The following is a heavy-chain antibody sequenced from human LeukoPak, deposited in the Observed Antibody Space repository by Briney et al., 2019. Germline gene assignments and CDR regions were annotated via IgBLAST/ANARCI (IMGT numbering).Heavy chain of an antibody. CDR3: ARDPDYSDYGDDWFDP. D-gene: IGHD4-17*01. Sequence: GGSLRLSCAASGFTFSTYGMHWVRQAPGKGLEWVAVVSNDGSYKYFADSVRGRFTISRDNSKNTPYLQMSSLRPEDTAVYYCARDPDYSDYGDDWFDPWGQGTLVTVSS. CDR2: VSNDGSYK. J-gene: IGHJ5*02. V-gene: IGHV3-30*03. CDR1: GFTFSTYG.